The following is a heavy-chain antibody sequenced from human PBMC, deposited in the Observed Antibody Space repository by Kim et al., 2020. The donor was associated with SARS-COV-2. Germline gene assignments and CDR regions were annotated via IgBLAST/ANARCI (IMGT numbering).Heavy chain of an antibody. CDR1: GYSISSGYY. D-gene: IGHD2-15*01. CDR3: ARESAYCSGGICYSGWF. J-gene: IGHJ5*01. V-gene: IGHV4-38-2*02. CDR2: IYHSGST. Sequence: SETLSLTCTVSGYSISSGYYWGWIRQPPGKGLEWIGSIYHSGSTYYNPSLKSRVTISVDTSKNQFSLKLSSVTAADTAVYYCARESAYCSGGICYSGWF.